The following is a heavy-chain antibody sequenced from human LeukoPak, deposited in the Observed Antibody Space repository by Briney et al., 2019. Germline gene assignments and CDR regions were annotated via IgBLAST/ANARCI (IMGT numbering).Heavy chain of an antibody. CDR1: GGSISGYY. Sequence: KPSETLSLTCTVSGGSISGYYWSWIRPPPRKGLESIGEINHSGITNYNPSLKSRVTIPADTSKNQFSLKLSSVTAAETSVYYCASDTVAGTGWGQGNLVTVSS. D-gene: IGHD6-19*01. CDR3: ASDTVAGTG. V-gene: IGHV4-34*01. J-gene: IGHJ4*02. CDR2: INHSGIT.